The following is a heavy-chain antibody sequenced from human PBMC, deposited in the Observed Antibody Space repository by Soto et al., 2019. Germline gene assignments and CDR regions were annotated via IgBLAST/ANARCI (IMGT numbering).Heavy chain of an antibody. CDR3: ARDLGGGSGSYYDY. V-gene: IGHV1-18*04. Sequence: QVQLVQSGAEVKKPGASVKVSRKASGYTFSTYGISWVRQAPGQGLEWMGWISGYNGNTKYAQKLQGRVTMTTDTSTSTAYMEVRSLRSDDTAVYYCARDLGGGSGSYYDYWGQGTLVTVSS. D-gene: IGHD1-26*01. CDR2: ISGYNGNT. CDR1: GYTFSTYG. J-gene: IGHJ4*02.